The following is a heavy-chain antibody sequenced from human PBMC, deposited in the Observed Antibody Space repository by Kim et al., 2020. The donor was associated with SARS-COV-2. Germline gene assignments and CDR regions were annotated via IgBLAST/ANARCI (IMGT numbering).Heavy chain of an antibody. CDR3: ARVWGFCSSTSCYLSPFDY. CDR2: INHSGST. Sequence: SETLSLTCAVYGGSFSGYYWSWIRQPPGKGLEWIGEINHSGSTNYNPSLKSRVTISVDTSKNQFSLKLSSVTAADTAVYYCARVWGFCSSTSCYLSPFDYWGQGTLVTVSS. CDR1: GGSFSGYY. D-gene: IGHD2-2*01. V-gene: IGHV4-34*01. J-gene: IGHJ4*02.